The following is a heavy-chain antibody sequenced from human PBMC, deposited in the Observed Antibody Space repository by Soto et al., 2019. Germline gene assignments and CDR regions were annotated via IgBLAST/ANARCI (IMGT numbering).Heavy chain of an antibody. CDR2: IIPFFGTA. CDR1: SYA. Sequence: SYASRWVRQATGQGLEWMGGIIPFFGTARYSQKFEDRITITADESTNTVYMDLRSLTSEDTAIYYCGKSAPIDAGDKSYYAFRGHGALVTGFS. J-gene: IGHJ4*01. D-gene: IGHD4-17*01. V-gene: IGHV1-69*01. CDR3: GKSAPIDAGDKSYYAF.